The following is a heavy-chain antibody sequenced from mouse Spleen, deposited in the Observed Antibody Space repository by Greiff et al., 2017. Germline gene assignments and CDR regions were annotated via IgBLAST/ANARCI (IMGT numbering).Heavy chain of an antibody. D-gene: IGHD1-1*01. V-gene: IGHV1-69*01. J-gene: IGHJ2*01. Sequence: QVQLQQPGAELVMPGASVKLSCKASGYTFTSYWMHWVKQRPGQGLEWIGEIDPSGSYTNYNQKFKGKATLTVDKSSSTAYMQLSSLTSEDSAVYDCARGYGSSFGDYWGQGTTLTVSS. CDR2: IDPSGSYT. CDR3: ARGYGSSFGDY. CDR1: GYTFTSYW.